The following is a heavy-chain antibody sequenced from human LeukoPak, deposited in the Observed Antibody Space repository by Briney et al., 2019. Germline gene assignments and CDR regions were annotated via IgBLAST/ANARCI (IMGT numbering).Heavy chain of an antibody. V-gene: IGHV3-48*02. J-gene: IGHJ6*03. CDR2: ISSSSSAI. D-gene: IGHD4-17*01. CDR1: GFTFGSYG. CDR3: AREMTTADGYYYYYMDV. Sequence: GGSLRLSCAASGFTFGSYGMDWVRQAPGKGLEWVSHISSSSSAIYYADSVKGRFAISRDNAKNSLYLQMNGLRDEDTAVYNCAREMTTADGYYYYYMDVWGKGTTVSVSS.